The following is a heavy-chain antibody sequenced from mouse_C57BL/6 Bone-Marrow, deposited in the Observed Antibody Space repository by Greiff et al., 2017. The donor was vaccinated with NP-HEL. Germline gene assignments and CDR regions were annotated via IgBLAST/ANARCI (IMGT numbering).Heavy chain of an antibody. D-gene: IGHD1-1*02. CDR1: GFTFSDYG. V-gene: IGHV5-15*01. CDR2: ISNLAYSI. CDR3: ARGGSYEGFDY. Sequence: EVQVVESGGGLVQPGGSLKLSCAASGFTFSDYGMAWVRQAPRQGPEWVAFISNLAYSIYYADTVTGRFTISRENAKNTLYLEMSSLRSEDTAMYYCARGGSYEGFDYWGQGTTLTVSS. J-gene: IGHJ2*01.